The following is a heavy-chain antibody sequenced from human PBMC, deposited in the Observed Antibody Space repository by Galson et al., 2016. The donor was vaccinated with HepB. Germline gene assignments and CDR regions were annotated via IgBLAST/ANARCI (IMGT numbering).Heavy chain of an antibody. Sequence: SLRLSCAASGFTFSSYAMSWVRQAPGKGLEWVSGMTASDGSTYYADSVKGRFTISRDNSKNTLFLQLNSLRAEDTAVYYCAKDRTVTPRLFDYWGQGTLVTVSS. CDR3: AKDRTVTPRLFDY. J-gene: IGHJ4*02. V-gene: IGHV3-23*01. CDR2: MTASDGST. CDR1: GFTFSSYA. D-gene: IGHD4-11*01.